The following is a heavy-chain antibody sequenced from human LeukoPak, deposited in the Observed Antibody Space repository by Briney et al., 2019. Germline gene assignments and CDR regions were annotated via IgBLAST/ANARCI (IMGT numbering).Heavy chain of an antibody. J-gene: IGHJ4*02. V-gene: IGHV1-18*01. Sequence: ASVKVSCKASGYTFTSYGISWVRQAPGQGLEWMGWISAYNGNTNYAQKLQGRVTMTTDTSTSTAYMELRSLRSDDTAVYYCARDTRLHYDFWSGYYAFDYWGQGTLVTVTS. D-gene: IGHD3-3*01. CDR3: ARDTRLHYDFWSGYYAFDY. CDR1: GYTFTSYG. CDR2: ISAYNGNT.